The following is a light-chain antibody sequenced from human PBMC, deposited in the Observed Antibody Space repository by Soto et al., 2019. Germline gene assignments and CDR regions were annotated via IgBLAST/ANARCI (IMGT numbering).Light chain of an antibody. CDR2: DAS. V-gene: IGKV3-11*01. CDR3: QQRSNWPPLT. CDR1: QSVDRY. Sequence: EIVLTQSPATLSLSPGERATLSCRASQSVDRYLAWYQQKAGQAPRLLIYDASNRATGIPARFSGSGSGTDFTLTISSLEPEDFAVYYCQQRSNWPPLTFGGGT. J-gene: IGKJ4*01.